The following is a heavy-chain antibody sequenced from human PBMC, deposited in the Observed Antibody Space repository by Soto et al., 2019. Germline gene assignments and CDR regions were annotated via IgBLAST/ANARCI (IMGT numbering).Heavy chain of an antibody. CDR2: IYRTGST. J-gene: IGHJ4*02. D-gene: IGHD1-7*01. CDR1: GGPFTSNNW. V-gene: IGHV4-4*02. Sequence: TLSLTCAVSGGPFTSNNWWTWVRQPPGQGLEWIGEIYRTGSTNYNPSLKSRVTISLDKSENQFSLKVTSLTAADTAVYYCASRDPGTSVDYWGQGTLVTVSS. CDR3: ASRDPGTSVDY.